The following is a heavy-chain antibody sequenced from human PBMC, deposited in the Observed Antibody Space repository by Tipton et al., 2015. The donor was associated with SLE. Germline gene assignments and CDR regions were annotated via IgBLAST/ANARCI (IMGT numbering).Heavy chain of an antibody. Sequence: TLSLTCTVSGGSINTDNYYWSWIRRPPGKALEWIAYINYSGSTNYNPSLKSRVTMSVDTSKNQFSLKLSSVTAADTAVYYCARRRGSSWYEDYFDYWGQGTLVTVSS. CDR3: ARRRGSSWYEDYFDY. J-gene: IGHJ4*02. CDR1: GGSINTDNYY. D-gene: IGHD6-13*01. CDR2: INYSGST. V-gene: IGHV4-61*01.